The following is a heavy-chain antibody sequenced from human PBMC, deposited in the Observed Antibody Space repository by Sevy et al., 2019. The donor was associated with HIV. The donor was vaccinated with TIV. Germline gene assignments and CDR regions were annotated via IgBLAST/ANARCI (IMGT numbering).Heavy chain of an antibody. Sequence: ASVKVSCKASGYTFTSYGISWVRQAPGQGLEWMGWISAYNGNTNYAQKLQGRVTMTTDTSTGTAYMEPRSLRSDDTAVYYCASCYYYDSSGYPEWEYFQHWGQGTLVTVSS. J-gene: IGHJ1*01. CDR3: ASCYYYDSSGYPEWEYFQH. CDR1: GYTFTSYG. D-gene: IGHD3-22*01. V-gene: IGHV1-18*01. CDR2: ISAYNGNT.